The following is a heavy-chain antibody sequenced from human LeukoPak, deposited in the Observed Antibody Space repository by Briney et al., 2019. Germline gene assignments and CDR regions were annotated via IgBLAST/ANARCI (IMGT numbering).Heavy chain of an antibody. Sequence: SETLSLTCAVSGYSISSGYYWGWIRQPPGKGLGWLGRIYHSGSTYYNPSLKSRVTISVDTSKNQFSLKLSSVTAADTAVYYCAKTYYDFWSGYENRNDAFDIWGQGTMVTVSS. CDR1: GYSISSGYY. J-gene: IGHJ3*02. CDR3: AKTYYDFWSGYENRNDAFDI. CDR2: IYHSGST. D-gene: IGHD3-3*01. V-gene: IGHV4-38-2*01.